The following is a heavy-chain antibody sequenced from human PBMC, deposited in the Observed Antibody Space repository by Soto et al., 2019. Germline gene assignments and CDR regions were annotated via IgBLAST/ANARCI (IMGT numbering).Heavy chain of an antibody. CDR2: IYYRGNT. CDR1: GGSMSPYY. D-gene: IGHD1-1*01. J-gene: IGHJ6*02. Sequence: ETLSLTCTVSGGSMSPYYWSWIRQPPGKGLEWIANIYYRGNTNYNPSFESRVTISIDTSKNQFSLKLISMTAADTAMYYCARYSKKTGEFDYYYGMDVWGQGTMVTVSS. CDR3: ARYSKKTGEFDYYYGMDV. V-gene: IGHV4-59*12.